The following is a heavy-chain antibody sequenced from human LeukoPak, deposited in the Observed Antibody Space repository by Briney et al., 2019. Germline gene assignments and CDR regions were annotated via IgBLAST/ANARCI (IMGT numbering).Heavy chain of an antibody. J-gene: IGHJ5*02. Sequence: SETLSLTCTVSGGSISSYYWSWIRQPPGKGLEWIGYIYYSGSTNYNPSLKSRVTISVDTTKNQFSLILSSVTAADTAVYCCARARYNWFDPWGQGTLVTVSS. CDR3: ARARYNWFDP. CDR2: IYYSGST. CDR1: GGSISSYY. V-gene: IGHV4-59*01.